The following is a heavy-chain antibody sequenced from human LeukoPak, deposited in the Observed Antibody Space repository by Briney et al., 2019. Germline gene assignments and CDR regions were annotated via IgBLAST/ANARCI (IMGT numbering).Heavy chain of an antibody. CDR1: GYTFTGYY. CDR3: ASIAVATFDY. D-gene: IGHD6-19*01. CDR2: INPNSGGT. V-gene: IGHV1-2*02. J-gene: IGHJ4*02. Sequence: GASVTVSCKASGYTFTGYYMYWVRQAPGQGLEWMGFINPNSGGTVYAQKFQARVTMTRDTSISTAYMELSRLRSDDTAVYYCASIAVATFDYWGQGTLVTVSS.